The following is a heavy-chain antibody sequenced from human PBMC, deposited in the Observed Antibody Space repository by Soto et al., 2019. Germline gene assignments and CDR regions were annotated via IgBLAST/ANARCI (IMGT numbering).Heavy chain of an antibody. CDR2: ISWNSGSI. D-gene: IGHD3-9*01. J-gene: IGHJ5*02. CDR3: GRARFDDILSRPNWFDP. Sequence: EVQLVESGGGLVQPGRSLRLSCAASGFTFDDYAMHWVRQAPGKGLEWVSGISWNSGSIGYADSVKCRFTISRDNAKNSLYLQMNSVRAEDTAWYYRGRARFDDILSRPNWFDPWGQGTLVTVSS. CDR1: GFTFDDYA. V-gene: IGHV3-9*01.